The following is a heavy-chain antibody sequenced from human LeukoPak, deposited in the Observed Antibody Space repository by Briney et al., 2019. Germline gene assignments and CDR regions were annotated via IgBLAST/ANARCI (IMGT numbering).Heavy chain of an antibody. CDR1: GFTFSTYW. Sequence: GGSLRLSCAASGFTFSTYWMTWVRQAPGKGLEWVANIKQDGSEKYYVDSVKGRFTISRDNAKNSLYLQMNSPRAEDTAVYYCARDRYDSSGYDWFDPWGQGTLVTVSS. V-gene: IGHV3-7*01. J-gene: IGHJ5*02. D-gene: IGHD3-22*01. CDR3: ARDRYDSSGYDWFDP. CDR2: IKQDGSEK.